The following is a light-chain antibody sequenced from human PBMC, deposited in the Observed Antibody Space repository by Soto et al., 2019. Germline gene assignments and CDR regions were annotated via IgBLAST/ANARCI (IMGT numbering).Light chain of an antibody. CDR1: SSDVGYYNY. CDR2: EVS. V-gene: IGLV2-8*01. J-gene: IGLJ1*01. CDR3: SSYAGTNNLGV. Sequence: QSVLTQPPSASGSPGQSVTISCTGTSSDVGYYNYVSWYQQHPGKAPKLMIYEVSKRPSGVPDRFSGSKSGNTASLTVSGLQDEDEADYYCSSYAGTNNLGVFGTGTKVT.